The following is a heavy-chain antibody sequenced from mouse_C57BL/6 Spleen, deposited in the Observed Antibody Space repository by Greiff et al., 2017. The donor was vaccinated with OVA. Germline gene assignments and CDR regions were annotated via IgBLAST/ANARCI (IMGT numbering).Heavy chain of an antibody. CDR1: GFPFTTYA. D-gene: IGHD2-1*01. V-gene: IGHV10-3*01. Sequence: EVKVVESGGGLVQPPGSLKLSCAASGFPFTTYAMPWVRQAPGKGLEWVARIRRKSSNYATYYADSVKDRFTISRDDSQSMLYLQMNNLKTENTAMYYVVSGNYGWFAYWGQGTLVTVSA. J-gene: IGHJ3*01. CDR2: IRRKSSNYAT. CDR3: VSGNYGWFAY.